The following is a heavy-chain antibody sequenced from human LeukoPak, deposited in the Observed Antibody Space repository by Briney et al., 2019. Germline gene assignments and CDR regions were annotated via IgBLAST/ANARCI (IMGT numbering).Heavy chain of an antibody. J-gene: IGHJ6*02. CDR1: GGSISSGSYH. Sequence: PSQTLSLTCTVSGGSISSGSYHWSWIRQPAGKGLEWIGRIYTSGSTNYNPSLKSRVTISVDTSKNQFSLKLSSVTAADTAVYYCARDSGYSSSWYKYGEDYYYGMDVWGQGTTVTVSS. D-gene: IGHD6-13*01. CDR3: ARDSGYSSSWYKYGEDYYYGMDV. CDR2: IYTSGST. V-gene: IGHV4-61*02.